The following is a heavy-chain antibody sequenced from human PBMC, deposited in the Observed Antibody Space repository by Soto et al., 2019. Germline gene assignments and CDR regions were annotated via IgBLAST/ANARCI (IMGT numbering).Heavy chain of an antibody. CDR2: IDWDDDK. D-gene: IGHD6-19*01. Sequence: SGPTLVNPTQTLTLTCTFSGFSLSTSGMCVSWIRQPPGKALEWLALIDWDDDKYYSTSLKTRLTISKDTSKNQVVLTMTNMDPVDTATYYCARTVYSSGWLPGAPEYYFDYWGQGTLVTVSS. J-gene: IGHJ4*02. CDR1: GFSLSTSGMC. CDR3: ARTVYSSGWLPGAPEYYFDY. V-gene: IGHV2-70*01.